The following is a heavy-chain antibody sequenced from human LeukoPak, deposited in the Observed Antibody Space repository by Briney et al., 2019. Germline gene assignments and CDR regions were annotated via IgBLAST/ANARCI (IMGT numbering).Heavy chain of an antibody. CDR2: VSPSGST. D-gene: IGHD3-16*01. CDR1: GDSISSGDYY. Sequence: SETLSLTCTVSGDSISSGDYYWSWIRQPAGKGLEWIGRVSPSGSTNCNPSLKSRVTISVDTSKNQFSLKLASVTAADTAVYFCAGGSVRLGYWGRGLLVTVSS. CDR3: AGGSVRLGY. V-gene: IGHV4-61*02. J-gene: IGHJ4*02.